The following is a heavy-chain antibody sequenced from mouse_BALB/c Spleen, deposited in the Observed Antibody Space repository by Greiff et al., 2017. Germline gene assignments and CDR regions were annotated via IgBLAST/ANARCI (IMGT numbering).Heavy chain of an antibody. CDR1: GYTFTSYN. CDR2: IYPGNGDT. V-gene: IGHV1-12*01. D-gene: IGHD1-1*01. CDR3: ARELPHYYAMDY. J-gene: IGHJ4*01. Sequence: LQQPGAELVKPGASVKMSCKASGYTFTSYNMHWVKQTPGQGLEWIGAIYPGNGDTSYNQKFKGKATLTADKSSSTAYMQLSSLTSEDSAVYYCARELPHYYAMDYWGQGTSVTVSS.